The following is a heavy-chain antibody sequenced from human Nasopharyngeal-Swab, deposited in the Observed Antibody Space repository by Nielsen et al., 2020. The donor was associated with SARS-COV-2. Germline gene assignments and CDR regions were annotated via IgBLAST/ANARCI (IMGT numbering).Heavy chain of an antibody. D-gene: IGHD6-13*01. J-gene: IGHJ4*02. Sequence: PGKGLGWIGTIYYSGSAYYNPSLKSRVAISVDTSKNQIFLNLSSVTAADSAVYYCARNPRSVQYTSTWYGEFDYWGQGTLVTVS. CDR2: IYYSGSA. CDR3: ARNPRSVQYTSTWYGEFDY. V-gene: IGHV4-39*01.